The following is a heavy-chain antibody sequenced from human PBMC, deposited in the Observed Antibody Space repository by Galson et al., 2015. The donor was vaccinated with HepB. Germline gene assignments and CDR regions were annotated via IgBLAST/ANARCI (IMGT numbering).Heavy chain of an antibody. CDR1: GFIVKSSY. CDR2: IYGGGHG. D-gene: IGHD2-21*01. Sequence: SLRLSCAASGFIVKSSYMSWVRQAPGKGLQWVSTIYGGGHGYYTDSVKGRFSISRDTNKNTIFLQMNNLGADDTAVYYCASPFCIYSNCYPLWHWGQGTLVTGSS. J-gene: IGHJ4*02. V-gene: IGHV3-53*01. CDR3: ASPFCIYSNCYPLWH.